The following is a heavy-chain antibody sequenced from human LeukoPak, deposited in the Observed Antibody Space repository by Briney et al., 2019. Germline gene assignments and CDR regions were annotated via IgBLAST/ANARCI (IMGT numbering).Heavy chain of an antibody. V-gene: IGHV4-38-2*01. CDR1: GSPISSGYY. CDR3: ARRMEHYGNYYFDY. J-gene: IGHJ4*02. CDR2: IYHSGST. Sequence: SETLSLTCVVSGSPISSGYYWGWIRQPPGKELEWIGSIYHSGSTFYNPSVKSRVTISLDASKNQFSLKLSSVTAADRAVYYCARRMEHYGNYYFDYWGQGTLVTVSS. D-gene: IGHD3-10*01.